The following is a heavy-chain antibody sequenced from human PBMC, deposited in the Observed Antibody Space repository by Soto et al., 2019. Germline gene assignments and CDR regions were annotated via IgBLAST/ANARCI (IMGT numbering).Heavy chain of an antibody. J-gene: IGHJ4*02. CDR3: ARGWYYYDSSGYYYTTTLDY. V-gene: IGHV4-34*01. Sequence: SETLSLTCAVYGESFNGYYWNWIRQPPGKGLEWIGEINHKENTRYNPSLRSRLSISVDTSKNQFSLNLNSLTAADTAVYFCARGWYYYDSSGYYYTTTLDYWGQGTLVTAPQ. D-gene: IGHD3-22*01. CDR2: INHKENT. CDR1: GESFNGYY.